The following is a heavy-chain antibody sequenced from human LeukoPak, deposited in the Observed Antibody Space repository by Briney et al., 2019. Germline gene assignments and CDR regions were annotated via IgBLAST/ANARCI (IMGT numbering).Heavy chain of an antibody. CDR3: TTEGGSGWIFDY. CDR1: GFTFSSYE. V-gene: IGHV3-15*01. D-gene: IGHD6-19*01. Sequence: PGGSLRLSCAASGFTFSSYEMNWVRQAPGKGLEWVGRIKSKTDGGTTDYAAPVKGRFTISRDDSKNTLYLQMNSLKTEDTAVYYCTTEGGSGWIFDYWGQGTLVTVSS. J-gene: IGHJ4*02. CDR2: IKSKTDGGTT.